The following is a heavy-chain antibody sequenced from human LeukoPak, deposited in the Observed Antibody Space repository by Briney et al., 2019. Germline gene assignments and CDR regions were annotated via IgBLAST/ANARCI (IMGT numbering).Heavy chain of an antibody. D-gene: IGHD3-10*01. CDR2: INHSGST. CDR3: ARGYYGSGSYSDY. CDR1: GGSFSGYY. Sequence: TSSETLSLTCAVYGGSFSGYYWSWIRQPPGKGLEWIGEINHSGSTNYNPSLKSRVTISVDTSKNQFSLKLSSVTAADTAVYYCARGYYGSGSYSDYWGQGTLVTVSS. V-gene: IGHV4-34*01. J-gene: IGHJ4*02.